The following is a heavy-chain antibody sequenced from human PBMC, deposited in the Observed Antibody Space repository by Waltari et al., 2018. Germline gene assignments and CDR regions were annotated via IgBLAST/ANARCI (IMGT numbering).Heavy chain of an antibody. Sequence: QVQLVQSGAEVKKPGSSVKVSCKASGGTFSSYAISWVRQAPGQGLEWMGGIIPIFGTANYAQKFQGRVPITADESTSTAYMELSSLRSEDTAVYYCASRCSSTSCTYYYYGMDVWGQGTTVTVSS. V-gene: IGHV1-69*01. J-gene: IGHJ6*02. D-gene: IGHD2-2*01. CDR2: IIPIFGTA. CDR3: ASRCSSTSCTYYYYGMDV. CDR1: GGTFSSYA.